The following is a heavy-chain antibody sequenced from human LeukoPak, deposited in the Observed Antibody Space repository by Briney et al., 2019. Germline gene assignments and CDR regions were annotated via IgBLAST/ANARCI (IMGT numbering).Heavy chain of an antibody. V-gene: IGHV4-34*01. CDR2: INHSGST. CDR1: GGSFSGYY. CDR3: VRAMDYYDSSGYYQDY. Sequence: PSETLSLTCAVYGGSFSGYYWSRIRQPPGKGLEWIGEINHSGSTNYNPSLKSRVTISVDTSKNQFSLKLSSVTAADTAVYYCVRAMDYYDSSGYYQDYWGQGTLVTVSS. D-gene: IGHD3-22*01. J-gene: IGHJ4*02.